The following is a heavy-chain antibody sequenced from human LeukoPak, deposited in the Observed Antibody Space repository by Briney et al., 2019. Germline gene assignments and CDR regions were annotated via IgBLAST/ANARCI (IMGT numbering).Heavy chain of an antibody. CDR2: IYYSAST. CDR1: GGSVSSGSYY. CDR3: ARGSRGYSYG. D-gene: IGHD5-18*01. V-gene: IGHV4-61*01. J-gene: IGHJ4*02. Sequence: SETLSLTCTISGGSVSSGSYYWSWIRQPPGKGLEWIGYIYYSASTNYNPSLKSRVTISVDTSNNQFSLKLSSVTAADTAVYYCARGSRGYSYGWGQGTLVTVSS.